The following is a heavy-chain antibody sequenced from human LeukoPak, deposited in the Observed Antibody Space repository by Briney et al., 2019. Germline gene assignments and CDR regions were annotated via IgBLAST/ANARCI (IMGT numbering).Heavy chain of an antibody. CDR2: ILYDGSNQ. V-gene: IGHV3-30*03. CDR1: GFSFSTYD. CDR3: ARGRRHYYYGMDV. D-gene: IGHD3-10*01. Sequence: GGSLRLSCAASGFSFSTYDMHWVRQAPGKGLEWVTVILYDGSNQYHSDSVKGRFTISRDNSKNMLYLHMNSLRVEDTAVYYCARGRRHYYYGMDVWGQGTTVTVSS. J-gene: IGHJ6*02.